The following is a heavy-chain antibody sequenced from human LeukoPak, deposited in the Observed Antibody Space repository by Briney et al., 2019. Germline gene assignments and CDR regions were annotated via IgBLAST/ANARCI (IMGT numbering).Heavy chain of an antibody. J-gene: IGHJ6*02. Sequence: GGSLRLSCAASGFTVSSNYMSWVRQAPGKGLEWASVIYSGGSTYYADSVKGRFTISRDNSKNTLYLQMNSLRAEDTAVYYCRAVAGTDYYYGMDVWGQGTTVTVSS. V-gene: IGHV3-53*01. CDR2: IYSGGST. CDR1: GFTVSSNY. CDR3: RAVAGTDYYYGMDV. D-gene: IGHD6-19*01.